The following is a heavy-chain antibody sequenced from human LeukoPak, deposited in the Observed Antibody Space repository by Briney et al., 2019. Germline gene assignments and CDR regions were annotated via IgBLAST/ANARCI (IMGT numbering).Heavy chain of an antibody. CDR2: INWNSDTT. D-gene: IGHD3-10*01. V-gene: IGHV3-9*01. Sequence: GRSLRLSCAASGFTFGAYCMHWVRQPPGKGLEWVSAINWNSDTTHYADSVRGRFTISRDNAKNTLYLQMNSLRAEDTAFYFCTKDISSGRPAPYGMDVWGHGTTVTVSS. CDR1: GFTFGAYC. J-gene: IGHJ6*02. CDR3: TKDISSGRPAPYGMDV.